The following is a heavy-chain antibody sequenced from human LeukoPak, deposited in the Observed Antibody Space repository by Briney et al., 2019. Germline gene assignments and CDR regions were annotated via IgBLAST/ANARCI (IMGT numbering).Heavy chain of an antibody. CDR3: ASGIVGATVWAFDY. D-gene: IGHD1-26*01. CDR2: IYYSGST. Sequence: SETLSLTCTVSGGSISSYYWSWIRQPPGKGLEWIGYIYYSGSTNYNPSLKSRVTISVDTSKNQFSLKLSSVTAADTAVYYCASGIVGATVWAFDYWGQGTLVTVSS. CDR1: GGSISSYY. V-gene: IGHV4-59*08. J-gene: IGHJ4*02.